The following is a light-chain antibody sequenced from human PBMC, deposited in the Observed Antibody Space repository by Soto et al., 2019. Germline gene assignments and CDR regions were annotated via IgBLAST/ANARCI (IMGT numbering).Light chain of an antibody. CDR3: NSYTSSSTHV. J-gene: IGLJ1*01. V-gene: IGLV2-14*03. CDR1: SSDVGGSDH. CDR2: DVS. Sequence: QSALTQPASVSGSPGQSITVSCTGTSSDVGGSDHVNWYQQHPGKAPKLMIFDVSNRPSGVSTRFSGSKSGNAASLTISGLQAEDEADYYCNSYTSSSTHVFGTGTKLTVL.